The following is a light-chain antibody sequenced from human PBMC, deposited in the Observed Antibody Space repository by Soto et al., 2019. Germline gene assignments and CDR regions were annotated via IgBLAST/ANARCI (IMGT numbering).Light chain of an antibody. Sequence: QSALTQPRSVSGSPGQSVTISCTGTSSDVGLYNYVSWYQQHPGKAPKLIIYDVSKRPSGVPDRFSGSKSGNTASLTISGLQAEDECEYFCCSYGGSYTPYVFGTGTKLTVL. CDR2: DVS. V-gene: IGLV2-11*01. CDR1: SSDVGLYNY. CDR3: CSYGGSYTPYV. J-gene: IGLJ1*01.